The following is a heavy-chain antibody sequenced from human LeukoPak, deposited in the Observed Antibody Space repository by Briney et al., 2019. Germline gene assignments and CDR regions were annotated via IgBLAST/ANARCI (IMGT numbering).Heavy chain of an antibody. V-gene: IGHV4-61*01. D-gene: IGHD5-24*01. CDR1: GGSVSSGSYY. CDR3: ARRRRDGYNEFDY. J-gene: IGHJ4*02. CDR2: IYYSGST. Sequence: SETLSLTCTVYGGSVSSGSYYWSWIRQPPGKGLEWIGYIYYSGSTNYNPSLKSRVTISVDTSKNQFSLKLSSVTAADTAVYYCARRRRDGYNEFDYWGQGTLVTVSS.